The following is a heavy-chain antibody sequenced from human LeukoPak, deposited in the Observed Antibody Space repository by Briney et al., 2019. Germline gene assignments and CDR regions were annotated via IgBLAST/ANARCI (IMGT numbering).Heavy chain of an antibody. V-gene: IGHV3-30-3*01. CDR1: RFTFSNYW. J-gene: IGHJ4*02. CDR2: ISYDGSNK. D-gene: IGHD6-13*01. Sequence: GGSLRLSCAASRFTFSNYWMTWVRQAPGKGLEWVAVISYDGSNKYYADSVKGRFTISRDNSKNTLYLQMNSLRAEDTAVYYCARDTIAAALYYFDYWGQGTLVTVSS. CDR3: ARDTIAAALYYFDY.